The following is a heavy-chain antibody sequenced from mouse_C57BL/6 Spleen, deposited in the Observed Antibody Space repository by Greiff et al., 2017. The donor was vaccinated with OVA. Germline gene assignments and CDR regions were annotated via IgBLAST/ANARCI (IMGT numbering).Heavy chain of an antibody. V-gene: IGHV1-15*01. CDR2: IDPETGGT. CDR3: TRDGYFDV. J-gene: IGHJ1*03. CDR1: GYTFTDYE. Sequence: VQLQQSGAELVRPGASVTLSCKASGYTFTDYEMHWVKQTPVHGLEWIGAIDPETGGTADNQKFKGKAILTADKSSSTAYMERRSLTSEDSAVYYCTRDGYFDVWGTGTTVTVSS.